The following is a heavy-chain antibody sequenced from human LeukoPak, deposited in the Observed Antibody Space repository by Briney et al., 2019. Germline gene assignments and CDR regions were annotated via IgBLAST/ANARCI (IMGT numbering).Heavy chain of an antibody. CDR1: GGSISSGGYS. CDR3: ARGDFWSGYYMPFDY. V-gene: IGHV4-30-4*07. J-gene: IGHJ4*02. D-gene: IGHD3-3*01. CDR2: IYYSGST. Sequence: NASQTLSLTCAVSGGSISSGGYSWSWIRQPPGKGLEWIGYIYYSGSTNYNPSLKSRVTISVDTSKNQFSLKLSSVTAADTAVYYCARGDFWSGYYMPFDYWGQGTLVTVSS.